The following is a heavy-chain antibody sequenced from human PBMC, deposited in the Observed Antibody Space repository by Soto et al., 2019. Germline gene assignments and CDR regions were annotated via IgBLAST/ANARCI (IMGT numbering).Heavy chain of an antibody. J-gene: IGHJ6*02. CDR2: IRSSGDRT. CDR1: GFTLRSYA. CDR3: AKQQGPGTPYYYAMDV. Sequence: EVQLLESGGGLVQPGGSLRLSCAASGFTLRSYAMSWVRKAPGKGLEWVSVIRSSGDRTYYADSVKGRFTISRDNSKNTLYMQMNSLRAEDTAVYYCAKQQGPGTPYYYAMDVWGQGTTVTVSS. V-gene: IGHV3-23*01. D-gene: IGHD1-1*01.